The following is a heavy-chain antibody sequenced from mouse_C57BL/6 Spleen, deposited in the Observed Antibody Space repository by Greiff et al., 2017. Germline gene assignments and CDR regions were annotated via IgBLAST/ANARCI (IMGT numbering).Heavy chain of an antibody. J-gene: IGHJ4*01. CDR2: IWRGGST. CDR1: GFSLTSYG. Sequence: QVQLQQSGPGLVQPSQSLSITCTVSGFSLTSYGVHWVRQSPGKGLEWLGVIWRGGSTDYNAAFMSRLSITKDNSKSQVFFKMNSLQADDTAIYYCAKNKDYYGSSLLYAMDYWGQGTSVTVSS. D-gene: IGHD1-1*01. CDR3: AKNKDYYGSSLLYAMDY. V-gene: IGHV2-5*01.